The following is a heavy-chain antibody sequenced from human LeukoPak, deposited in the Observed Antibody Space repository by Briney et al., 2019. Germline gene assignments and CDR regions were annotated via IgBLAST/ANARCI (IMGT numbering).Heavy chain of an antibody. J-gene: IGHJ4*02. CDR3: AREQGWFGELVDY. V-gene: IGHV3-21*01. CDR1: GFTFSSYS. Sequence: GGSLRLSCAASGFTFSSYSMNWVRQAPGEGLEWVSSIGSSSSYIYYADSVKGRFTISRDNAKNSLYLQMNSLRAEDTAVYYCAREQGWFGELVDYWGQGTLVTVSS. D-gene: IGHD3-10*01. CDR2: IGSSSSYI.